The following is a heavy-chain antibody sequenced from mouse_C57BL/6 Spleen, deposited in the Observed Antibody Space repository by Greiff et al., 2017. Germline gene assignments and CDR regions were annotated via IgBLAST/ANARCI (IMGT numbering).Heavy chain of an antibody. V-gene: IGHV5-6*01. Sequence: EVKVVESGGDLVKPGGSLKLSCAASGFTFSSYGLSWVRQTPDKRLAWVATISSGGSYTYYPDSVKGRSTISRDNAKNTLYLQMSSLKSEDTAMYYCARPSTGYAMDYWGQGTSVTVSS. J-gene: IGHJ4*01. CDR2: ISSGGSYT. CDR3: ARPSTGYAMDY. CDR1: GFTFSSYG. D-gene: IGHD2-10*02.